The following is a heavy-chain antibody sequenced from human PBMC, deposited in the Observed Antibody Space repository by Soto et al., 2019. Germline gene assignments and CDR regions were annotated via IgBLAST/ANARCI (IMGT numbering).Heavy chain of an antibody. CDR1: GDSMGSGGHY. CDR2: IYYSGAT. CDR3: ARDKDLEPTVWGY. V-gene: IGHV4-31*03. D-gene: IGHD7-27*01. Sequence: QVQLQESGPGLVKPSQTLSLTCTVSGDSMGSGGHYYNWIRLLPGKGLEWIGYIYYSGATHYNPSLRGRVSISIDTSNNRFSLRLISVTAADTALYFCARDKDLEPTVWGYWGQGTQVTVSS. J-gene: IGHJ4*02.